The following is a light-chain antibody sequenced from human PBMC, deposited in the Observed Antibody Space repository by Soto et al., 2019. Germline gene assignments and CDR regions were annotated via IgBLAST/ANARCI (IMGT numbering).Light chain of an antibody. J-gene: IGLJ2*01. CDR3: ETWDSNTRV. CDR1: SGHSSYT. Sequence: QPVLTQSSSASASLGSSVKLNCTLSSGHSSYTIAWHQQQPGKAPRYLMKLEGSGSYNKGSGVPDRFSGSSSGADRYLTISILQFEDEADYYCETWDSNTRVFGGGTKVTVL. V-gene: IGLV4-60*02. CDR2: LEGSGSY.